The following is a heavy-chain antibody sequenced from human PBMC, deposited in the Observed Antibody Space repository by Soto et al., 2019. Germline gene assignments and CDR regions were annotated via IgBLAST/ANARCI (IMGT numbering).Heavy chain of an antibody. CDR1: GYSISSGYY. CDR2: IYHSGST. V-gene: IGHV4-38-2*01. CDR3: ARDDSSGWLGDYYYGMDV. J-gene: IGHJ6*02. D-gene: IGHD6-19*01. Sequence: PSETLSLTCAVSGYSISSGYYWGWIRQPPGKGLEWIGSIYHSGSTYYNPSLKSRVTISVDTSKNQFSLKLSSVTAADTAVYYCARDDSSGWLGDYYYGMDVCGQVTTVTVSS.